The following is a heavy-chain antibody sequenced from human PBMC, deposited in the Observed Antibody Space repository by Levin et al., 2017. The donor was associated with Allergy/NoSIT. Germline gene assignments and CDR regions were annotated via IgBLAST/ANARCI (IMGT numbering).Heavy chain of an antibody. J-gene: IGHJ4*02. CDR3: ARDRPKGRSDWYGDVDY. V-gene: IGHV3-30*09. D-gene: IGHD6-19*01. CDR1: GFTFRTYA. Sequence: QSGGSLRLSCAASGFTFRTYAMQWVRQAPGKGLEWVAAISYDGSNEYYADSVRGRFAISRDNSKNTLYLQMDSLRDEDTSVYYCARDRPKGRSDWYGDVDYWGQGTLVTVSS. CDR2: ISYDGSNE.